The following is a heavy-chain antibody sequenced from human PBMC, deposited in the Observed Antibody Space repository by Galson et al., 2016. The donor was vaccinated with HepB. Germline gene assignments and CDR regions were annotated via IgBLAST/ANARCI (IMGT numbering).Heavy chain of an antibody. CDR2: FSGVGDRI. CDR3: AKGQAQESRLDS. V-gene: IGHV3-23*01. D-gene: IGHD2-2*01. CDR1: GFTFSNYA. Sequence: SLRLSCAVSGFTFSNYAMFWFRQAPGRGLEWVSGFSGVGDRIFYADSMQGRFTISRDNSKNTLFLEMNSLRAEDSAVYFCAKGQAQESRLDSWGQGTLVTVSS. J-gene: IGHJ4*02.